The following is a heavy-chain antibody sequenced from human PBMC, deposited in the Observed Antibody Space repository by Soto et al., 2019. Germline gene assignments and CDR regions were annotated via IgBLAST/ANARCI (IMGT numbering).Heavy chain of an antibody. CDR3: AKTGYCTNGVCYYFDY. V-gene: IGHV3-11*01. CDR2: ISSRSSTI. D-gene: IGHD2-8*01. CDR1: GFTFSDYY. J-gene: IGHJ4*02. Sequence: GGSLRLSCAASGFTFSDYYMSWIRQAPGKGLEWVSYISSRSSTIFYADSVKGRFTISRDNSKNTLYLQMNSLRAEDTAVYYCAKTGYCTNGVCYYFDYWGQGTLVTVSS.